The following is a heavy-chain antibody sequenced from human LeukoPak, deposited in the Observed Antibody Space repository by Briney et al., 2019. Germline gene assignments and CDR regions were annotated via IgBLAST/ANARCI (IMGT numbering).Heavy chain of an antibody. J-gene: IGHJ4*02. D-gene: IGHD3-3*01. V-gene: IGHV3-7*01. CDR1: GFTFSTYW. CDR2: IKQDGSEK. CDR3: AREFQTYYDFWSGYYPNFDY. Sequence: GGSLRLSCAASGFTFSTYWMTWVRQAPGKGLERVANIKQDGSEKYYVDSVKGRFTISRDNAKNSLYLQMNSLRAEDTAVYYCAREFQTYYDFWSGYYPNFDYWGQGTLVTVSS.